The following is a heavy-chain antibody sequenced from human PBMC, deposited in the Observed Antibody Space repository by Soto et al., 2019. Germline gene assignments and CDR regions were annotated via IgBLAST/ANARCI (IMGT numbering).Heavy chain of an antibody. CDR1: GGSISSGDFY. D-gene: IGHD3-10*01. CDR2: IYYSGST. J-gene: IGHJ6*02. V-gene: IGHV4-30-4*01. CDR3: AGQPTAGSYYDLGSYYYYYAMDV. Sequence: SETLTLTCTVSGGSISSGDFYWSWIRQPPGKGLEWNGYIYYSGSTYYNPSLKSRVTISVDTSKNQFSLKLSSVTAADTAVYYCAGQPTAGSYYDLGSYYYYYAMDVWGQGTTVTVSS.